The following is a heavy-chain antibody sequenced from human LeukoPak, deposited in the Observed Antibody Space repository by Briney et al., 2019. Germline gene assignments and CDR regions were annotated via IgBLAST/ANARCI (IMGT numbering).Heavy chain of an antibody. Sequence: PSETLSLTCTVSGVSISSYYWSWIRQPPGEGLEWIGNIFYSGSPNYKSSLKSRVTTSFDTSKNRFSLKLSSVTAADTAVYYCARVGHIVAAGTYDYWGQGTLVTVSS. D-gene: IGHD6-13*01. J-gene: IGHJ4*02. CDR1: GVSISSYY. CDR2: IFYSGSP. CDR3: ARVGHIVAAGTYDY. V-gene: IGHV4-59*08.